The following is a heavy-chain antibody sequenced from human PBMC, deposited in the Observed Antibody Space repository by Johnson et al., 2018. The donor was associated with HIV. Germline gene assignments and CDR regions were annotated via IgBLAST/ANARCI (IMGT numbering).Heavy chain of an antibody. CDR1: GFTFSSYG. Sequence: QVQLVESGGGVVQPGRSLRLSCAASGFTFSSYGMHWVRQAPGKGLEWVAVIWYDGSSKYYADSVKGRFTISRDNSKNTLYLQMNSLRAEDTALYYCAKDVGNYWPDAFDIWGQGTMVTVSS. CDR3: AKDVGNYWPDAFDI. D-gene: IGHD3-22*01. J-gene: IGHJ3*02. CDR2: IWYDGSSK. V-gene: IGHV3-33*06.